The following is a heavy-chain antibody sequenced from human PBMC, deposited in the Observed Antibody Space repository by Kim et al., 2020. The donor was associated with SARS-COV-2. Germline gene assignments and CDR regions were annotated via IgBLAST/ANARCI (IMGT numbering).Heavy chain of an antibody. CDR2: IKQDGSEK. V-gene: IGHV3-7*04. CDR1: GFTFSSYW. Sequence: GGSLRLSCAASGFTFSSYWMSWVRQAPGKGLEWVANIKQDGSEKYYVDSVKGRFTISRDNAQNSLYLQMNSLRAEDTAVYYCARVKGYYYYGMDVWGQGTTVTVSS. CDR3: ARVKGYYYYGMDV. J-gene: IGHJ6*02.